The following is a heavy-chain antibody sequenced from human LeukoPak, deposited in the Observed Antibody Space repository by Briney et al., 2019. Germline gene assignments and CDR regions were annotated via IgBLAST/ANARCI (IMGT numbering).Heavy chain of an antibody. D-gene: IGHD3-3*01. V-gene: IGHV3-7*01. CDR3: ARDPTIFGVVIVPDY. J-gene: IGHJ4*02. Sequence: PGGSLRLSCAASGFTFSNYWMSWVRQAPGKGLEWVANIKQDGSEKYYVDSVKGRFTISRDNAKNSLYLQINSLRAEDTAVYYCARDPTIFGVVIVPDYWGQGTLVTVSS. CDR2: IKQDGSEK. CDR1: GFTFSNYW.